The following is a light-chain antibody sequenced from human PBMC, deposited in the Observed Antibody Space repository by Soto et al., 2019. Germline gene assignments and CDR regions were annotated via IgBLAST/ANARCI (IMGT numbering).Light chain of an antibody. CDR1: RSISTS. CDR2: DAS. Sequence: IRMTQCPSSVCGSXGDRVTIPCRPSRSISTSLNGYQHTPGRGPNFXXHDASSWQGGVPSRFSGSGSGTDFTRTISSLQPEDFATYYGQQSYSAPYTFGQGTKVDI. J-gene: IGKJ2*01. V-gene: IGKV1-39*01. CDR3: QQSYSAPYT.